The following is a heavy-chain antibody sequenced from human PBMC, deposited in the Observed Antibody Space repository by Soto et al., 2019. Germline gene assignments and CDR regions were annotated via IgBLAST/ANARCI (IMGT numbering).Heavy chain of an antibody. CDR3: ASDVLRFLEWSPTLNY. CDR2: INAGNGNT. V-gene: IGHV1-3*01. J-gene: IGHJ4*02. Sequence: ASVKVSCKASGYTFTSYAMHWVRQAPGQRLEWMGRINAGNGNTKYSQKFQGRVTITRDTSASTAYMELSSLRSEDTAVYYCASDVLRFLEWSPTLNYWGQGTLVTVSS. D-gene: IGHD3-3*01. CDR1: GYTFTSYA.